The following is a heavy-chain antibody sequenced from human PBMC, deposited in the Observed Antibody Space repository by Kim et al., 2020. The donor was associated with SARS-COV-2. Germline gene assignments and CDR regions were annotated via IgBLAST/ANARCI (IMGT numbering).Heavy chain of an antibody. V-gene: IGHV1-24*01. CDR2: FDPEDGET. CDR1: GYTLTELS. Sequence: ASVKVSCKVSGYTLTELSMHWVRQAPGKGLEWMGGFDPEDGETIYAQKFQGRVTMNEDTNTDTAYMELSSLRSEDTAVYYCATAGQLWLRGWFDPWGQGTLVTVSS. CDR3: ATAGQLWLRGWFDP. D-gene: IGHD5-18*01. J-gene: IGHJ5*02.